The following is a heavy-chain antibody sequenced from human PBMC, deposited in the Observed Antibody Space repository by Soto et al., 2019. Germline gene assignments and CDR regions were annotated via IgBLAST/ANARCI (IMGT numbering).Heavy chain of an antibody. J-gene: IGHJ4*02. CDR1: GVTFTNYL. CDR3: AKDTYSRSWYF. Sequence: PGGSLRLSCAASGVTFTNYLMTWVRQAPGKGLEWVSSIDKSGGDTYYADSVKGRFTISRDNSKNTLYLQMNGLRAEDTALYYCAKDTYSRSWYFWGQGTLVTVSS. CDR2: IDKSGGDT. V-gene: IGHV3-23*05. D-gene: IGHD2-2*01.